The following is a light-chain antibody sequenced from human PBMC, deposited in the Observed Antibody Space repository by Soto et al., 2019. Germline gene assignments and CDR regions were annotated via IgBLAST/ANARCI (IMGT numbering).Light chain of an antibody. CDR1: TSNIGSNY. V-gene: IGLV1-47*01. Sequence: QSVLTQPPSVSGPPGQRVTISCSGSTSNIGSNYVYWYQQLPGTAPRLLIFRTDQRPSGVPDRFSAYKSDNSASLAIRGLRCEDEAEYHCASWDDSLNGWVFGGGTKVTVL. CDR2: RTD. J-gene: IGLJ3*02. CDR3: ASWDDSLNGWV.